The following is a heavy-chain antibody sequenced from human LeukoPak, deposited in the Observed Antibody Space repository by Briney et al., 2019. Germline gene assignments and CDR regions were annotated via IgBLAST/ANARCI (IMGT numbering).Heavy chain of an antibody. V-gene: IGHV4-34*01. J-gene: IGHJ4*02. D-gene: IGHD3-3*01. CDR1: GFTVSSNY. Sequence: PGGSLRLSCAASGFTVSSNYMSWVRQPPGKGLEWIGEINHSRSTNYNPSLKSRVTISVDTSKNQFSLKLSSVTAADTAVYYCARGRTIFGVVIITSPVVFDYWGQGTLVTVSS. CDR3: ARGRTIFGVVIITSPVVFDY. CDR2: INHSRST.